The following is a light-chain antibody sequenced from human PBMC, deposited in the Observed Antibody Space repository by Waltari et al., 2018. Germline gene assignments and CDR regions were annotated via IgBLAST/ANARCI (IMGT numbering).Light chain of an antibody. J-gene: IGKJ4*01. V-gene: IGKV3-20*01. Sequence: EIVLTQSPGTLSLSPGERATLSCRASQTVRTTYLAWYQQKPGQAPTLLIYGASSSATGIPDRFSGSGSGTDFSLTIISLEPEDFAVYYCQQYDISPLTFGGGTKVEIK. CDR1: QTVRTTY. CDR2: GAS. CDR3: QQYDISPLT.